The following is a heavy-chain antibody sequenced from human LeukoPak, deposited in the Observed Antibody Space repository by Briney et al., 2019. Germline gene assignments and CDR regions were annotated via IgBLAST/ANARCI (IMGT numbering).Heavy chain of an antibody. CDR2: ISYDGSNK. CDR1: GFTFSSYS. Sequence: GGSLRLSCAASGFTFSSYSMNWVRQAPGKGLEWVAVISYDGSNKYYADSVKGRFTISRDNSKNTLYLQMNSLRAEDTAVYYCAKEGYVEQWLVLGQYYFDYWGQGTLVTVSS. CDR3: AKEGYVEQWLVLGQYYFDY. J-gene: IGHJ4*02. V-gene: IGHV3-30*18. D-gene: IGHD6-19*01.